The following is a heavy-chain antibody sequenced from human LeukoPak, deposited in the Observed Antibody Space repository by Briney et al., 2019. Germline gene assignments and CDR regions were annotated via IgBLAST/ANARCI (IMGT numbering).Heavy chain of an antibody. CDR2: IYTSGST. D-gene: IGHD2-15*01. CDR1: GGSISSGSYY. Sequence: PSETLSLTCTVSGGSISSGSYYWSWIRQPAGKGLEWIGRIYTSGSTNYNPSLKSRVTISVDTSKNQFSLKLSSVTAADTAVYYCARAPAFDCSGGSCYVASYGTRGYYFDYWGQGTLVTVSS. CDR3: ARAPAFDCSGGSCYVASYGTRGYYFDY. J-gene: IGHJ4*02. V-gene: IGHV4-61*02.